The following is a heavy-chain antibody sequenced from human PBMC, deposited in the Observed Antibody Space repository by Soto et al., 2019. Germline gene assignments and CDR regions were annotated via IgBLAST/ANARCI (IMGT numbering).Heavy chain of an antibody. Sequence: QVQLVQSGAEVKKPGSSVKVSCKASGGTFSSYAISWVRQAPGQGLEWMGGINPIFGTANYAQKFQGRVTITADESTSTAYMELSSLRSEDTAVYYCARVIAVAGRPEGYYYGMDVWGQGTTVTVSS. J-gene: IGHJ6*02. D-gene: IGHD6-19*01. CDR3: ARVIAVAGRPEGYYYGMDV. CDR2: INPIFGTA. V-gene: IGHV1-69*01. CDR1: GGTFSSYA.